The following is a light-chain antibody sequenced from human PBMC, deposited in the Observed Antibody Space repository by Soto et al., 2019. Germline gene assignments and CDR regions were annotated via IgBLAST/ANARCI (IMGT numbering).Light chain of an antibody. CDR1: QSLLHSNGFNY. V-gene: IGKV2-28*01. J-gene: IGKJ2*01. CDR2: LGS. Sequence: DIVMTQSPLSLPVTPGEPASISCRSSQSLLHSNGFNYLDWYLQKPGQSPQVLIFLGSYRASGVPDRFSGSGSGTDFTLKISRVEADDVGLYFCMQALQTPYTFGQGTKLEIK. CDR3: MQALQTPYT.